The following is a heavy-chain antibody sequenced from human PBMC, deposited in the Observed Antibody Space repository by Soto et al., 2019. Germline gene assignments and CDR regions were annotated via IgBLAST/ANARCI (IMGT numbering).Heavy chain of an antibody. Sequence: EGSLRLSCAASGFTFSSYAMSWVRQAPGKGLEWVSAISGSGGSTYYADSVKGRFTISRDNSKNTLYLQMNSLRAEDTAVYYCAKDALKTYYYDSSGPGYFDLWGRGTLVTVSS. CDR1: GFTFSSYA. CDR3: AKDALKTYYYDSSGPGYFDL. V-gene: IGHV3-23*01. D-gene: IGHD3-22*01. CDR2: ISGSGGST. J-gene: IGHJ2*01.